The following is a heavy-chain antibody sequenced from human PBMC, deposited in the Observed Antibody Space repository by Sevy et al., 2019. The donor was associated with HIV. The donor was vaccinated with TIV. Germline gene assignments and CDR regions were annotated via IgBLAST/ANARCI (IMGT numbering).Heavy chain of an antibody. J-gene: IGHJ6*02. D-gene: IGHD2-15*01. V-gene: IGHV3-9*03. CDR1: GFTFDDYA. CDR3: ANDIRRYCSGGSCYSGGLDV. Sequence: GGSLRLSCSASGFTFDDYAMHWVRQAPGKGLEWVSGISWTSGGIGYADSVKGRFTISRDNAKNSLYLQMNSLRAEDMALYYCANDIRRYCSGGSCYSGGLDVWGQGTTVTVSS. CDR2: ISWTSGGI.